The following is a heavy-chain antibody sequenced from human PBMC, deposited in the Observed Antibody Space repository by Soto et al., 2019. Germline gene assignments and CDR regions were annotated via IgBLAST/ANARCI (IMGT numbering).Heavy chain of an antibody. Sequence: QVQLQQWGAGLLKPSETLSLTCAVYGGSFSGYQWSWIRQTPGKGLEWIGEINDSGTINYNPSLKSRVTILMDTPKKQISLKLSSVTAADTAVYYCARGLILWFGELSRRGGYYYYMDVWGTGTTVTVSS. V-gene: IGHV4-34*01. J-gene: IGHJ6*03. CDR1: GGSFSGYQ. CDR2: INDSGTI. CDR3: ARGLILWFGELSRRGGYYYYMDV. D-gene: IGHD3-10*01.